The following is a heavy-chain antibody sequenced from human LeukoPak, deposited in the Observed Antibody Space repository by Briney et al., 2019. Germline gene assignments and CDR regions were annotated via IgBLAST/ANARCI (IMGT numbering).Heavy chain of an antibody. CDR3: AKVVTIIAVADPFDY. V-gene: IGHV3-30*02. D-gene: IGHD6-19*01. Sequence: GGSLRLSCAASGFSFSNYGMHWVRQAPGKGLEWVAFIRYDGSNKYYADSVKGRFTISRDNSKNTLYLQMNSLRAEDTAVYYCAKVVTIIAVADPFDYWGQGTLVTVSS. CDR2: IRYDGSNK. CDR1: GFSFSNYG. J-gene: IGHJ4*02.